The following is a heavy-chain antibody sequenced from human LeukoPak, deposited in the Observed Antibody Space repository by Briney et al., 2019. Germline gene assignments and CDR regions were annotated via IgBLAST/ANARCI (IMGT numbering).Heavy chain of an antibody. D-gene: IGHD3-3*01. V-gene: IGHV4-34*01. Sequence: PSETLSLTCAVYGGSFSGYYWSWIRQPPGKGLEWIGEINHSGSTNYNPSLKSRVTISVDTSKNQFSLKLSSVTAADTAVYYCASPAMSYDFWSGKYRGFDYWGREPWSPSPQ. J-gene: IGHJ4*02. CDR1: GGSFSGYY. CDR3: ASPAMSYDFWSGKYRGFDY. CDR2: INHSGST.